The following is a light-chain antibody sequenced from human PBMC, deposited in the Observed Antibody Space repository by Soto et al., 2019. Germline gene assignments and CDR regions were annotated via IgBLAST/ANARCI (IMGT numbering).Light chain of an antibody. CDR2: DVS. V-gene: IGLV2-14*03. Sequence: QSALTQPASVSASPGQSITISCTGTSSDIGAYNSVSWYQQHPGKDPQLMIYDVSYRPSGISSRFSGSKSGNTASLAISGLQADDDAGDYCASYTSARIRVFGGGTPLTVL. J-gene: IGLJ2*01. CDR1: SSDIGAYNS. CDR3: ASYTSARIRV.